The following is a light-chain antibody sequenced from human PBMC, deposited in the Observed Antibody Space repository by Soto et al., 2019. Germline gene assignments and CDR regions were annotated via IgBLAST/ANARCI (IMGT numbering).Light chain of an antibody. Sequence: IVLTQSPGTLSLSPGERATLSCRASQSVHRSYLAWYQQKPGQAPRLLIYGTSSRATGIPDRISGSGSGTDFTLTISSLEPEDFAVFYCQQYGSSITFGQGTRLESK. CDR3: QQYGSSIT. V-gene: IGKV3-20*01. J-gene: IGKJ5*01. CDR1: QSVHRSY. CDR2: GTS.